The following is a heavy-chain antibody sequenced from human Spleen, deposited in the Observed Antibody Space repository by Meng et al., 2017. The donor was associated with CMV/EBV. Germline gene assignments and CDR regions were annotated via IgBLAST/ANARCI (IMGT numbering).Heavy chain of an antibody. D-gene: IGHD1-1*01. V-gene: IGHV1-69*05. Sequence: SVKVSCKASGGTFNSYAISWVRQAPGQGPEWMGGIIPIFGTGRYAQKFQGRVTITMDESTSAAYMELGSLRSEDSAMYYCTGNDQLLMYYFDSWGQGTLVTVSS. CDR1: GGTFNSYA. J-gene: IGHJ4*02. CDR3: TGNDQLLMYYFDS. CDR2: IIPIFGTG.